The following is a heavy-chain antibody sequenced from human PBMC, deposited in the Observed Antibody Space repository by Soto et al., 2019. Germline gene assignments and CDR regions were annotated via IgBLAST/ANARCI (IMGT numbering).Heavy chain of an antibody. V-gene: IGHV4-31*03. Sequence: SETLSLTCTVSGGSITTGGYYWSWIRQLPGKGLEWIGHRYYSESTYYNPSLKSRVSISLDTSKNQFSLKLSFVTAADTAMYYCARTKCSGGSCYSWSLNYWGQGTPVTVSS. D-gene: IGHD2-15*01. CDR3: ARTKCSGGSCYSWSLNY. J-gene: IGHJ4*02. CDR1: GGSITTGGYY. CDR2: RYYSEST.